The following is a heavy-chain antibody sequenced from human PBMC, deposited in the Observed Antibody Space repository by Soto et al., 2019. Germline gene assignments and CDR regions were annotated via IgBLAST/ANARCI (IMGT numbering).Heavy chain of an antibody. D-gene: IGHD5-18*01. CDR1: GFTFSSYG. V-gene: IGHV3-30*03. CDR2: ISYDGSNK. J-gene: IGHJ4*02. Sequence: QVQLVESGGGVVQPGRSLRLSCAASGFTFSSYGMHWVRQAPGKGLEWVAVISYDGSNKYYADSVKGRFTISRDNSKNTLYLQMNSLRAEDTAVYYCASTRGRYSYGYPLVYWGQGTLVTVSS. CDR3: ASTRGRYSYGYPLVY.